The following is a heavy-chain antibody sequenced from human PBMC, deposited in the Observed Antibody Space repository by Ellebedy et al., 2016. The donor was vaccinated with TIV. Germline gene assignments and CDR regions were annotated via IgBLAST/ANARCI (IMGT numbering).Heavy chain of an antibody. CDR1: GGSLNACY. Sequence: MPSETLSLTCGVFGGSLNACYWTWIRQTPGKGLEWIGEINPNGRTNYNPSLKSRVTMSIDTSKNQFSLKLNFVTAATTAVYSGARGSRIGAGDMDVWGQGTTVTVSS. V-gene: IGHV4-34*01. D-gene: IGHD5-12*01. J-gene: IGHJ6*02. CDR3: ARGSRIGAGDMDV. CDR2: INPNGRT.